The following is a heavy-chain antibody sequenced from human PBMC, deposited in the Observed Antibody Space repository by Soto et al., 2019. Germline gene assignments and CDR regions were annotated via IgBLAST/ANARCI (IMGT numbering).Heavy chain of an antibody. CDR3: ARQSSDTYSDYFDP. D-gene: IGHD2-15*01. V-gene: IGHV5-51*01. CDR2: IYPDDSDV. Sequence: EVQLVQSGAEVRKPGESLKISCMGSGYTFTDYWIGSVRQMPGKGLEWMGIIYPDDSDVRYSPSFQGQVTMSVDKSSNTAYLQWTSLKASDTAIYYCARQSSDTYSDYFDPWGQGTLVTVSS. J-gene: IGHJ5*02. CDR1: GYTFTDYW.